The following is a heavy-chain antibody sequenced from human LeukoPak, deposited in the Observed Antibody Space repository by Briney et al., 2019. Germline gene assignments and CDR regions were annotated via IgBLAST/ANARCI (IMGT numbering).Heavy chain of an antibody. V-gene: IGHV3-48*01. D-gene: IGHD3-22*01. J-gene: IGHJ4*02. CDR1: GFTFSSYS. CDR2: ISSTSSIK. CDR3: AREPYYDSSGYCLDY. Sequence: GGSLRLSCAASGFTFSSYSMNWVRQAPGKGLEWVSYISSTSSIKYYADSVKGRFTISRDNAKNSLYLQMNSLRAEDTAVYYCAREPYYDSSGYCLDYWGQGTLVTVSS.